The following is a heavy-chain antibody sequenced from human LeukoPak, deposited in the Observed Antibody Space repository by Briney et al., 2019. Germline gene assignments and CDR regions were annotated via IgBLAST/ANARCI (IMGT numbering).Heavy chain of an antibody. Sequence: PGGSLRLSCVASGFTFSSYSMNWVRQAPGKGLEWVSSISSSSSYIYYADSVKGRFTISRDNAKNSLYLQMNSLRAEDTAVYYCARVGFRTYYYDSSGYYYGFGAFDIWGQGTMVTVSS. V-gene: IGHV3-21*01. J-gene: IGHJ3*02. D-gene: IGHD3-22*01. CDR3: ARVGFRTYYYDSSGYYYGFGAFDI. CDR2: ISSSSSYI. CDR1: GFTFSSYS.